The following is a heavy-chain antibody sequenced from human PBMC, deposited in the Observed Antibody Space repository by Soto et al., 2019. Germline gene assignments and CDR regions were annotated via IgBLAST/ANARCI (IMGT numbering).Heavy chain of an antibody. CDR1: GYTFTSYY. V-gene: IGHV1-46*03. CDR2: INPSGGST. Sequence: ASVKVSCKASGYTFTSYYMHWVRQAPGQGLEWMVIINPSGGSTSYAQKFQGRVTMTRDTSTSTVYMELSSLRSEDTAVYYCAKRDPFIAAARDDAFDIWGQGTMVTVSS. CDR3: AKRDPFIAAARDDAFDI. D-gene: IGHD6-13*01. J-gene: IGHJ3*02.